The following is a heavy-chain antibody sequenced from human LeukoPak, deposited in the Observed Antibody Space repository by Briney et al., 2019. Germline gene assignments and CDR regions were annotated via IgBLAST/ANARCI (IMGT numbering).Heavy chain of an antibody. CDR3: AGSGWIYYYYYMDV. D-gene: IGHD6-19*01. CDR2: IYYSGST. Sequence: SETLSLTCTVSGDSISSYYWSWIRQPPGKGLEWIGYIYYSGSTNYNPSLKSRVTISVDTSKNQFSLKLSSVTAADTAVYYCAGSGWIYYYYYMDVWGKGTTVTVSS. CDR1: GDSISSYY. V-gene: IGHV4-59*08. J-gene: IGHJ6*03.